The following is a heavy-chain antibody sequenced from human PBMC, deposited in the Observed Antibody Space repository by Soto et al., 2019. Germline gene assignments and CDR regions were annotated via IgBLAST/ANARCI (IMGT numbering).Heavy chain of an antibody. D-gene: IGHD3-22*01. J-gene: IGHJ4*02. V-gene: IGHV3-64D*06. CDR2: ITNNGGTT. Sequence: GGSLRLSCSASGFTFSTYAMHWVRQAPGKGLEYVSVITNNGGTTYYADSVKGRFTISRDNSKNTLYLQMSGLRAEDTAVYYCVKEGHASAHYYDSSGYYDYYFDYWGQGTLVTVSS. CDR3: VKEGHASAHYYDSSGYYDYYFDY. CDR1: GFTFSTYA.